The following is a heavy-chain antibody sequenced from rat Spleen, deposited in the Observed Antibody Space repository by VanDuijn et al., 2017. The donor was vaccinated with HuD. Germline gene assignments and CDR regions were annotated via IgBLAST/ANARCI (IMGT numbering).Heavy chain of an antibody. V-gene: IGHV5-7*01. CDR3: ARHAYYDGYYHWYFDL. CDR2: ISYDGTAT. J-gene: IGHJ1*01. CDR1: GLSFSNYD. Sequence: VQLVESGGGLVQPGRSMKLSCAASGLSFSNYDMAWVRQAPTKGLEWVASISYDGTATYYRDSVKGRFTTSRDNAKSTLYLQMDSLRSEDTATYYCARHAYYDGYYHWYFDLWGPGTMVTVSS. D-gene: IGHD1-12*03.